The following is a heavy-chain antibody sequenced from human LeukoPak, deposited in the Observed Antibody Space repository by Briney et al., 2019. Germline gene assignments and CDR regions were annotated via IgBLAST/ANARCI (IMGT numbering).Heavy chain of an antibody. D-gene: IGHD6-19*01. V-gene: IGHV4-61*02. J-gene: IGHJ3*02. CDR1: GGSISSGSYY. CDR3: AREIVAGLGVSFDI. CDR2: IYTSGST. Sequence: SETLSPTCTVSGGSISSGSYYWSWIRQPAGKGLEWIGRIYTSGSTNYNPSLKSRVTISVDTSKNQFSLKLSSVTPADTAVYYCAREIVAGLGVSFDIWGQGTMVTVSS.